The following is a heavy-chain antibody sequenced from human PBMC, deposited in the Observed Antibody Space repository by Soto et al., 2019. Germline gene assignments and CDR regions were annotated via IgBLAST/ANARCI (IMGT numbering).Heavy chain of an antibody. CDR3: ARQPNKKLVLMYGMGV. CDR2: IYYSGST. J-gene: IGHJ6*02. V-gene: IGHV4-39*01. CDR1: GGSISSSSYY. Sequence: SETLSLTCTVSGGSISSSSYYWGWIRQPPGKGLEWIGSIYYSGSTYYNPSLKSRVTISVDTSKNQFSLKLSSVTAADTAVYYCARQPNKKLVLMYGMGVWGQGTTVTVSS. D-gene: IGHD2-8*01.